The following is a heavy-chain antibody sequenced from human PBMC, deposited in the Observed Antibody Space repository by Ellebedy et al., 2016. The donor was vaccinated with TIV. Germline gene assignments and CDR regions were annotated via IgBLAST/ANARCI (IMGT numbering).Heavy chain of an antibody. V-gene: IGHV4-59*01. Sequence: MPSETLSLTCNVPGGPISTFYWSWIRQPPGKGLEFIGYFYYIGITDYNPSLDSRVAISIDTSGNQFSLRLSSVTAADTAVYHCAAYYGGRFDYWGQGTLVTVSS. CDR3: AAYYGGRFDY. J-gene: IGHJ4*02. D-gene: IGHD4-23*01. CDR2: FYYIGIT. CDR1: GGPISTFY.